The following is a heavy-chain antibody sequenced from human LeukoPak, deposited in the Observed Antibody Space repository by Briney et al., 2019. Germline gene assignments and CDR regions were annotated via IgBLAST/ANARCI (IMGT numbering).Heavy chain of an antibody. D-gene: IGHD3-22*01. CDR2: ISSSGSTI. V-gene: IGHV3-11*01. CDR3: ARDSRYYDSSGYES. J-gene: IGHJ4*02. CDR1: GFTFSDYY. Sequence: GGSLRLSCAATGFTFSDYYMSWLRQAPGKGLEWVSYISSSGSTIYYADSVKGQFTISRDNAKNSLYLQMNSLRAEDTAVYYCARDSRYYDSSGYESWGQGTLVTVSS.